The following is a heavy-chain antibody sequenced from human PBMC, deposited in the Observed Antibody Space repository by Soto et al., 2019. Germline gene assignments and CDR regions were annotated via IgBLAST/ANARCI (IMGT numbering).Heavy chain of an antibody. CDR3: ARSLGYCSGGNCYYFDC. Sequence: GGSLRLSCAASGFTFGSYNMNWVRQAPGKGLEWVSSISSSSDYMYYADSVKGRFTISRDNAKNSLYLQMNSLRAEDTAVYYCARSLGYCSGGNCYYFDCWGQGTLVTVSS. D-gene: IGHD2-15*01. J-gene: IGHJ4*02. CDR2: ISSSSDYM. V-gene: IGHV3-21*01. CDR1: GFTFGSYN.